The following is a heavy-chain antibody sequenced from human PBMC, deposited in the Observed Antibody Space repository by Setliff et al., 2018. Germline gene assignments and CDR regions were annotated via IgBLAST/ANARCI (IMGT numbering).Heavy chain of an antibody. CDR1: DGSFSDYY. J-gene: IGHJ3*02. Sequence: ETLSLTCAVYDGSFSDYYWSWIRQPPGTGLEWIGEINHSGSTNYKSSLRSRVTISLDTSENQFSLKLNSVTAADTAVYYCARRWNSGPYGSGIHDGFDMWGQGTMVTVSS. CDR2: INHSGST. D-gene: IGHD3-10*01. V-gene: IGHV4-34*01. CDR3: ARRWNSGPYGSGIHDGFDM.